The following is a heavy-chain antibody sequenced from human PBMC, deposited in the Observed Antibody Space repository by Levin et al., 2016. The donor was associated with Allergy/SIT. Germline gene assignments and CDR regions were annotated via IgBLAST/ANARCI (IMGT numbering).Heavy chain of an antibody. CDR3: AKLVVGYDSSDD. J-gene: IGHJ4*02. V-gene: IGHV3-23*01. CDR2: ITSGGSA. CDR1: GFSFSSYA. D-gene: IGHD3-22*01. Sequence: GESLKISCAASGFSFSSYAMSWVRQTPGKRLEWVTGITSGGSAYYADSVKGRFTISRDNSKNTLYLQMNSLRAEDTAVYYCAKLVVGYDSSDDWGQGTLVTVSS.